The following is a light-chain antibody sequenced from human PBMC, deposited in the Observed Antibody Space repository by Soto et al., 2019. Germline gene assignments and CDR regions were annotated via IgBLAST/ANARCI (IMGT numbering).Light chain of an antibody. Sequence: QLVLTQSPSASASLGASVKLTCTLSSGHSRYAIAWHQQQPEKGPRYLMKLNSDGSHSKGDGIPDRFSGSSSGTERYLTISSLQAGDEADYYCQTWGTGVLVFGGGTQLTVL. CDR1: SGHSRYA. CDR2: LNSDGSH. J-gene: IGLJ2*01. CDR3: QTWGTGVLV. V-gene: IGLV4-69*01.